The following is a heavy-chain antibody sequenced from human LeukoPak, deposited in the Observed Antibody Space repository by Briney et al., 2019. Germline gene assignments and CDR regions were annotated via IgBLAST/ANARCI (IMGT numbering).Heavy chain of an antibody. CDR3: VRGDYYDCGVYYYD. D-gene: IGHD3-22*01. CDR1: GYTFTAYY. J-gene: IGHJ4*02. V-gene: IGHV1-2*02. CDR2: INPKSGGT. Sequence: ASVKVSCKASGYTFTAYYMHWVRQAPGQGLEWMGWINPKSGGTNYAQKFQGRVTMTRDTSVKTAYMELSSLRSDDTAVYYCVRGDYYDCGVYYYDWGQGTLVTVSS.